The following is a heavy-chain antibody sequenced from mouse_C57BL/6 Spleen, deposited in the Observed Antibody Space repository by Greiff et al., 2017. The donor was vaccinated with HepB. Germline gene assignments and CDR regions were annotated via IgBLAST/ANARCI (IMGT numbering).Heavy chain of an antibody. D-gene: IGHD3-2*02. Sequence: EVQGVESGPGMVKPSQSLSLTCTVTGYSITSGYDWHWIRHFPGNKLEWMGYISYSGSTNYNPSLKSRISITHDTSKNHFFLKLNSVTTEDTATYYCARGAQATFAMDYWGQGTSVTVSS. CDR1: GYSITSGYD. J-gene: IGHJ4*01. CDR3: ARGAQATFAMDY. V-gene: IGHV3-1*01. CDR2: ISYSGST.